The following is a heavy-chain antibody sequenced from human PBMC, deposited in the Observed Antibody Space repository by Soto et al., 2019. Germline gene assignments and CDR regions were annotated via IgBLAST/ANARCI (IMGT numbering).Heavy chain of an antibody. CDR2: ISGSGGST. Sequence: GVLRLSCAASGFTFSSCAMSWVRQAPGKGLEWVSAISGSGGSTYYADSVKGRFTISRDNSKNTLYLQMNSLRAEDTAVYYCAKVLNYYDSSDSHSGPLRYWGQGTLVTVSS. J-gene: IGHJ4*02. CDR3: AKVLNYYDSSDSHSGPLRY. CDR1: GFTFSSCA. D-gene: IGHD3-22*01. V-gene: IGHV3-23*01.